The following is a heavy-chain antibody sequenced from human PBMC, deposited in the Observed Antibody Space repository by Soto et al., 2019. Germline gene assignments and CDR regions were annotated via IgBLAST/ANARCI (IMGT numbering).Heavy chain of an antibody. D-gene: IGHD2-21*01. J-gene: IGHJ4*02. V-gene: IGHV3-23*01. Sequence: EVQLLESGGGLVQPGGSLRLSCAASGFTFSSYAMSWVRQAPGKGLKWVSAISGSGRSTYYADSEQGRITISREHTKNTLYLQMNSLRAEDTAVYYCAKEGIAEGYLGYWGQGTLVTVSS. CDR1: GFTFSSYA. CDR3: AKEGIAEGYLGY. CDR2: ISGSGRST.